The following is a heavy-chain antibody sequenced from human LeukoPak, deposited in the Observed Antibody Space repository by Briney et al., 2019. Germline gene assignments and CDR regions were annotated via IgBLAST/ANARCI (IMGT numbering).Heavy chain of an antibody. Sequence: QPGGSLRLSCAASGFTFSSYWMHWVRQAPGKGLVWVSRINSDGSSTSYADSVKGRFTISRDNAKNTLYLQMNSLRVEDTAVYYCARGASHWGAFDIWGQGTMVTVSS. CDR2: INSDGSST. J-gene: IGHJ3*02. CDR1: GFTFSSYW. D-gene: IGHD7-27*01. V-gene: IGHV3-74*01. CDR3: ARGASHWGAFDI.